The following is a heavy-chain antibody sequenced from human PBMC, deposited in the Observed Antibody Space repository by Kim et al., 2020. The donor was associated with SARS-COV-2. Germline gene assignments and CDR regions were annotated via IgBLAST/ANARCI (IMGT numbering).Heavy chain of an antibody. CDR2: ISHDGGNR. CDR1: GFSFNIYT. Sequence: GGSLRLSCAASGFSFNIYTIHWVRQAPGKGLEWVAAISHDGGNRYFADSVKGRFTVTRDNSKNKVFLEMFHLRPEDTAVYFCAEISSGAFAYDIWGQVT. CDR3: AEISSGAFAYDI. J-gene: IGHJ3*02. V-gene: IGHV3-30*04. D-gene: IGHD6-19*01.